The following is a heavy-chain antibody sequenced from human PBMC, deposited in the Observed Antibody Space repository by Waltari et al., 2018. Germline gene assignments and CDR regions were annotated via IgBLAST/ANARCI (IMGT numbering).Heavy chain of an antibody. Sequence: QVQLQQWGAGLLKPSETLSLPCAVYGGSFSGYYWSWIRQPPGKGLEWIGEINHSGSTNYNPSLKSRVTISVDTSKNQFSLKLSSVTAADTAVYYCATRGTSGSYLRYWGQGTLVTVSS. CDR3: ATRGTSGSYLRY. CDR2: INHSGST. D-gene: IGHD1-26*01. CDR1: GGSFSGYY. J-gene: IGHJ4*02. V-gene: IGHV4-34*01.